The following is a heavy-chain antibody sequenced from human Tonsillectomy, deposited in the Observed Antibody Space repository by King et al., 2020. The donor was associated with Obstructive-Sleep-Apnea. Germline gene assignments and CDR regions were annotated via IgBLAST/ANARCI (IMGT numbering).Heavy chain of an antibody. CDR3: ARDCDRYSSGHDAFDI. CDR1: GFTFSNYW. Sequence: VQLVESGGGLVQPGGSLRLSCAASGFTFSNYWMHWVRQCPGRGLVWVSRINSDGSSTIYTYSVKGRFTISRDNAKNTLYLQMNSLRAEDTAVYYCARDCDRYSSGHDAFDIWGKGTMVTVSS. J-gene: IGHJ3*02. CDR2: INSDGSST. V-gene: IGHV3-74*01. D-gene: IGHD5-18*01.